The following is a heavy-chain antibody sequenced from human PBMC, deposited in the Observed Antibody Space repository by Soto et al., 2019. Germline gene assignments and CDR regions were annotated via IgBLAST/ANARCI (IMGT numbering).Heavy chain of an antibody. J-gene: IGHJ4*02. Sequence: EVQLLGSGGGLVQPGGSLRLSCAGSGFTFINYAMTWVRQGPGKGLEWVSSISNRGSDTYYVDSVKGRFTISRDNSKNTLYLQMNSLRAEDTAVYYCAKDTYSSSWYFWGQGTLVTVSS. V-gene: IGHV3-23*01. CDR3: AKDTYSSSWYF. D-gene: IGHD6-13*01. CDR2: ISNRGSDT. CDR1: GFTFINYA.